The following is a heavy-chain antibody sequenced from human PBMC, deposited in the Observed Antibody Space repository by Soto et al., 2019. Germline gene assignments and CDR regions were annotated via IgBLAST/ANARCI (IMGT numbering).Heavy chain of an antibody. V-gene: IGHV4-30-2*01. Sequence: SETLSLTCAVSGGSISSGGYSWSWIRQPPGKGLNYIGYIYHSGSTYYNPSLKSRVTISVDRSENQFSLKLSSVTAADTAVYYCARAGVVGATALDYWVQGTLVTVS. J-gene: IGHJ4*02. CDR3: ARAGVVGATALDY. D-gene: IGHD1-26*01. CDR1: GGSISSGGYS. CDR2: IYHSGST.